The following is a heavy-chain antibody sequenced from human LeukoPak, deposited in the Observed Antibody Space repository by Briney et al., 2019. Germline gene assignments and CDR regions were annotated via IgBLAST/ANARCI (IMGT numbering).Heavy chain of an antibody. CDR3: ARGFGNVRGVT. Sequence: PPETLSLTCAVYGGSLSGDYWSWIRQPPGKGLEWIGEINHGGNTNYNPSLESRASLSVDTSRNQISLRLSSVTAADTAVYYCARGFGNVRGVTWGQGTLVTVSS. J-gene: IGHJ5*02. V-gene: IGHV4-34*01. D-gene: IGHD3-16*01. CDR2: INHGGNT. CDR1: GGSLSGDY.